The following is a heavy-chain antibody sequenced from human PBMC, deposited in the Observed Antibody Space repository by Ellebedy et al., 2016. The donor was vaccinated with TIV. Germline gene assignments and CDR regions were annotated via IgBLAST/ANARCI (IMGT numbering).Heavy chain of an antibody. CDR3: ARDYGGRGATFDI. J-gene: IGHJ3*02. CDR2: IYSGGSI. CDR1: GLTVSTNY. Sequence: GESLKISCEASGLTVSTNYIRWVRQAPGKGLAWVSVIYSGGSILYADSVKGRFTISRDNSRNTVYLQMNSLRVGDTAVYYCARDYGGRGATFDIWGQGTMVTVSS. V-gene: IGHV3-66*01. D-gene: IGHD1-14*01.